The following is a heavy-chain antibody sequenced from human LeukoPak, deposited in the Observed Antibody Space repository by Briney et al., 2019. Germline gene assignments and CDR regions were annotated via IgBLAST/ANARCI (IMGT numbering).Heavy chain of an antibody. V-gene: IGHV3-74*01. CDR1: GFTFITYW. CDR3: ASHSSSWGNDAFDI. D-gene: IGHD6-13*01. J-gene: IGHJ3*02. Sequence: GGSLRLSCAASGFTFITYWMYWVRQAPGKGLVWVSRINSDGSNTIYADSVKGRFTISRDNAKNTVYLQMNSLKAEDTAVYYCASHSSSWGNDAFDIWGQGTMVTVSS. CDR2: INSDGSNT.